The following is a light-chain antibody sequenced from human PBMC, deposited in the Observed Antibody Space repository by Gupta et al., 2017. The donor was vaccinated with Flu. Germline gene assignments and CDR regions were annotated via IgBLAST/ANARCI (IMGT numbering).Light chain of an antibody. CDR2: GAS. J-gene: IGKJ1*01. V-gene: IGKV1-39*01. CDR1: RSVNIS. CDR3: HQSYTTLGT. Sequence: PSSLSAYVGDRVTITCRASRSVNISLNWFQQEPGKTPKLLIFGASSLQSRVPPRFSGCGSGSAFTLTIIGLQPEDSATYYCHQSYTTLGTFGQGTRVDIK.